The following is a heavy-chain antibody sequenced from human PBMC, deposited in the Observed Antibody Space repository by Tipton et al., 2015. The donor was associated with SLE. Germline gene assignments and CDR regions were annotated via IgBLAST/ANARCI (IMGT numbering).Heavy chain of an antibody. D-gene: IGHD3/OR15-3a*01. V-gene: IGHV3-33*04. CDR1: GLSFHNYG. J-gene: IGHJ6*03. CDR2: IWNEGRNK. Sequence: RSLRLSCAASGLSFHNYGMHWVRQAPGKGLESVALIWNEGRNKLYADSVRGRFTISRDSSKNTLQLQMDSLTADDSAMYYCARAPGLDRDYYYYYYMDVWGKGTTVTVSS. CDR3: ARAPGLDRDYYYYYYMDV.